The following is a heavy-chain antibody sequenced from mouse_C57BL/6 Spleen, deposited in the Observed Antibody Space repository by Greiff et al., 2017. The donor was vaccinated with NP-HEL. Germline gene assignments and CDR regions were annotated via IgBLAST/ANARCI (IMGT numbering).Heavy chain of an antibody. CDR1: GYTFTSYW. CDR3: ARNEYSFITTVVGYAMDY. D-gene: IGHD1-1*01. V-gene: IGHV1-55*01. J-gene: IGHJ4*01. Sequence: QVQLQQPGAELVKPGASVKMSCKASGYTFTSYWITWVKQRPGQGLEWIGDIYPGSGSTNYNEKFKSKATLTVDTSSSTAYMQLSSLTSEDSAVYYCARNEYSFITTVVGYAMDYWGQGTSVTVSS. CDR2: IYPGSGST.